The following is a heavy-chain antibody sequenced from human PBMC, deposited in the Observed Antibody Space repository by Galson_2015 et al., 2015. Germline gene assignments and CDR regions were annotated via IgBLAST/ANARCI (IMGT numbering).Heavy chain of an antibody. CDR1: GFTFSSYW. Sequence: SLRLSCAASGFTFSSYWMSWVRQAPGKGLEWVANIKQDRSEKYYVDSVKGRFTISRDNAKNSLYLQMNSLRAEDTAVYYCARDRSRYFDWCWFDPWGQGTLVTVSS. CDR2: IKQDRSEK. CDR3: ARDRSRYFDWCWFDP. V-gene: IGHV3-7*03. D-gene: IGHD3-9*01. J-gene: IGHJ5*02.